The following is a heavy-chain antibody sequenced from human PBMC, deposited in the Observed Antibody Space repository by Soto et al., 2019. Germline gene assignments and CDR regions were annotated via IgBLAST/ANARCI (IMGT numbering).Heavy chain of an antibody. Sequence: QVHLVQSGAEAKKPGASVKVSCKASGYTFTRYGISWARQAPGQRLEWMGWISAYNGNTNYAQKLQGRVTMNPDTAASAAYMELRSLRSDDTAVYFCAGFGIAEAGPGYWGQGTLVTVSS. J-gene: IGHJ4*02. V-gene: IGHV1-18*01. D-gene: IGHD6-13*01. CDR2: ISAYNGNT. CDR3: AGFGIAEAGPGY. CDR1: GYTFTRYG.